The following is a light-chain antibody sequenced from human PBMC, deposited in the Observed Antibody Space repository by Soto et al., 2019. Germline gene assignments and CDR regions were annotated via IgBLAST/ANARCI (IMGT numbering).Light chain of an antibody. CDR1: SSDVGSHNF. V-gene: IGLV2-14*01. CDR3: SSYTSTNTWV. J-gene: IGLJ3*02. Sequence: QSALTQPASVSGSPGQSITISCTGTSSDVGSHNFVSWHQQHPGKAPKIMIYGVNNRPSGVSNRFSGSKSGNTASLTISGLQAEDEADYYCSSYTSTNTWVFGGGTKVTVL. CDR2: GVN.